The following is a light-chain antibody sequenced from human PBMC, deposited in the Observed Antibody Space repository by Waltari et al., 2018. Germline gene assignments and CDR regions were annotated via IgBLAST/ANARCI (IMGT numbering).Light chain of an antibody. V-gene: IGLV2-14*01. CDR1: SSDVGGYNY. CDR3: SSYRSSTTLKYV. CDR2: EVT. Sequence: QSALTQPASVSGSPGQSITISCTGTSSDVGGYNYVSWYQQPPGKVPKLMIYEVTNRPSGVSDRFSGSKSGNTASLTISGLQAEDEADYYCSSYRSSTTLKYVFGTGTKVTVL. J-gene: IGLJ1*01.